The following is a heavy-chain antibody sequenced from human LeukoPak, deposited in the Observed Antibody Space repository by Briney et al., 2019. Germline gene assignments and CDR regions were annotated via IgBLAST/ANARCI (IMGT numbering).Heavy chain of an antibody. CDR2: ISGSEST. D-gene: IGHD6-19*01. CDR1: GDSISSGDYY. J-gene: IGHJ4*02. V-gene: IGHV4-61*02. CDR3: ASRESSGWYYFDY. Sequence: SETLSLTCTVSGDSISSGDYYWSWIRQPAGKGLEWIGRISGSESTNYNPSLKSRVTISVDTSKNQFSLKLSSVTAADTAVYYCASRESSGWYYFDYWGQGTLVTVSS.